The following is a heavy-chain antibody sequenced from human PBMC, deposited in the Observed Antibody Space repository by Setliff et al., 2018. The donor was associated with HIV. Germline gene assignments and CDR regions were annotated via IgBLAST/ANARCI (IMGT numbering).Heavy chain of an antibody. Sequence: SVKVSCKASGGTFSSYAISWVRQAPGQGLEWMGGIIPIFGTANYAQKFQGRVTITADESTSTAYMELSSLRSEDTAMYYCVGLGYSFAYRWWFDPWGQGTLVTVSS. CDR3: VGLGYSFAYRWWFDP. V-gene: IGHV1-69*13. CDR1: GGTFSSYA. D-gene: IGHD5-18*01. J-gene: IGHJ5*02. CDR2: IIPIFGTA.